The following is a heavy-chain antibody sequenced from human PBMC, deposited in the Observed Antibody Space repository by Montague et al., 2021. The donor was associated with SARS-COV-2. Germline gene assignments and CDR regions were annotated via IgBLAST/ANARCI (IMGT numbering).Heavy chain of an antibody. CDR1: GGSFSTYS. D-gene: IGHD3-10*01. J-gene: IGHJ6*03. CDR3: ARLRDGVVPSPILGVGPYYSYYYMDV. V-gene: IGHV4-34*01. Sequence: SETLSLTCAVHGGSFSTYSWNWIRQPPGKGLEWIGEINHGGSTKYSPSLKSRLTISADTSKNQFSLKLTSVAAAGTAVYYCARLRDGVVPSPILGVGPYYSYYYMDVWGRGTTVTVSS. CDR2: INHGGST.